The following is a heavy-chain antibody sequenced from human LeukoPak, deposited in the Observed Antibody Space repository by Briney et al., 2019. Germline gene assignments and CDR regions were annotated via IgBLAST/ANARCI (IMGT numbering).Heavy chain of an antibody. CDR1: GGSIGSGGYY. J-gene: IGHJ4*02. CDR3: ASLTGTTGSVFDY. Sequence: SETLSLTCTVSGGSIGSGGYYWSWIRQHPGKGLEWIGYIYYSGSTYYNPSLKSRVTISVDTSKNQFSLKLSSVTAADTAVYYCASLTGTTGSVFDYWGQGTLVTVSS. V-gene: IGHV4-31*03. D-gene: IGHD1-7*01. CDR2: IYYSGST.